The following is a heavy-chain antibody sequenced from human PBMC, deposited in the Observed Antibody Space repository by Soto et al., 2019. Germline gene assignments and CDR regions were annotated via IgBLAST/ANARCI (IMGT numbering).Heavy chain of an antibody. V-gene: IGHV1-18*01. CDR3: AREPAEKLERRGLDY. J-gene: IGHJ4*02. CDR2: ISAYNGNT. CDR1: GYTFTSYG. Sequence: QVQLVQSGAEVKKPGASVKVSCKASGYTFTSYGISWVRQAPGQGLEWMGWISAYNGNTNYAQKRKGRVTMPADTSLSTAYMELRSLRSDDTAVYYGAREPAEKLERRGLDYWCQGTLVTVSS. D-gene: IGHD1-1*01.